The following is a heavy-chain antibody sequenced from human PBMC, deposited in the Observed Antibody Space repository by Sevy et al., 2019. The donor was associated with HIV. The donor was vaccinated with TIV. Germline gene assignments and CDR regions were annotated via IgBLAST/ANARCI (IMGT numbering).Heavy chain of an antibody. V-gene: IGHV3-23*01. J-gene: IGHJ4*02. CDR2: FSFGCGRI. CDR3: AREGCTQPHDY. Sequence: QTGGSLRLSCAASGFTFAKYSMSWLRQAPGKGLEWVSTFSFGCGRINYADSVKGRFTISTDDSKNTLYLQMNSLRAEDTATYFCAREGCTQPHDYWGQGTLVTVSS. CDR1: GFTFAKYS.